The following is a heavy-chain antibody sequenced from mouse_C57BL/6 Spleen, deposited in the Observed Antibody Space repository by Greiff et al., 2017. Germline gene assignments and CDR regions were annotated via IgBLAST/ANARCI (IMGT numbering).Heavy chain of an antibody. V-gene: IGHV1-82*01. CDR1: GYAFSSSW. CDR3: ANLVARDY. CDR2: IYPGDGDT. D-gene: IGHD1-1*01. J-gene: IGHJ2*01. Sequence: VQLQQSGPELVKPGASVKISCKASGYAFSSSWMNWVKQRPGKGLEWIGRIYPGDGDTNYNGKFKGKATLTADNSSSTAYMQLSSLTSEDSAVYFCANLVARDYWGQGTTLTVSS.